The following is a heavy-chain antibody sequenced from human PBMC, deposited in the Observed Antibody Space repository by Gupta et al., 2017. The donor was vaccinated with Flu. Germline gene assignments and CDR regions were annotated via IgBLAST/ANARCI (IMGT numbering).Heavy chain of an antibody. CDR3: IRDWNTAMFD. CDR1: GFTFSDPY. D-gene: IGHD5-18*01. J-gene: IGHJ4*02. V-gene: IGHV3-72*01. Sequence: VQLVESGGGLVQPGGSLRLCCAASGFTFSDPYMDWVRQTPGKGLEWVARIKNKASGYTTQYAASVKGRFIISRDDSKNSLSLQMNSLNTEDTAIYYCIRDWNTAMFDWGQGALVTVSS. CDR2: IKNKASGYTT.